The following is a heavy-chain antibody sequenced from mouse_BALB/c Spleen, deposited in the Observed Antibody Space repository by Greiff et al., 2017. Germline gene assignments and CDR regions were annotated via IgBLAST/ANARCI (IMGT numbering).Heavy chain of an antibody. D-gene: IGHD2-4*01. CDR1: GFDFSRYC. V-gene: IGHV4-1*02. Sequence: EVHLVESGGGLVQPGGSLKLSCAASGFDFSRYCMCWVRQAPGKGLEWIGEINPDSSTINYTPSLKDKFIISRDNAKNTLYLQMSKVRSEDTALYDCARGITTGYWYFDVWGAGTTVTVSS. CDR2: INPDSSTI. J-gene: IGHJ1*01. CDR3: ARGITTGYWYFDV.